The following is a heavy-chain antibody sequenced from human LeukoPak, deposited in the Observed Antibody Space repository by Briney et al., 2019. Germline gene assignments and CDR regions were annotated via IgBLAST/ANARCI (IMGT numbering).Heavy chain of an antibody. V-gene: IGHV4-59*01. D-gene: IGHD6-19*01. CDR1: GGSISSYY. Sequence: SEALSLTCTVSGGSISSYYWSWIRQPPGKGLEWIGYIYYSGSTNYNPSLKSRVTISVDTSKNQFSLKLSSVTAADTAAYYCARDRSGIAVAGNWFDPWGQGTLVTVSS. CDR2: IYYSGST. CDR3: ARDRSGIAVAGNWFDP. J-gene: IGHJ5*02.